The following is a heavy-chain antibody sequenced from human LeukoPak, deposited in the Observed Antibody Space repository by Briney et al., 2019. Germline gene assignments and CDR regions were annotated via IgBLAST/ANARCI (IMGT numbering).Heavy chain of an antibody. CDR3: ARLGSSSWYHYYYYMDV. D-gene: IGHD6-13*01. J-gene: IGHJ6*03. V-gene: IGHV4-39*01. Sequence: SETLSLTCTVSGGSISSSSYYWGWIRQPPGKGLEWIGSIYYSGSTYYNPSLKSRVTISVDTSKNQFSLKLSSVTAADTAVYYCARLGSSSWYHYYYYMDVWGRGTTVTISS. CDR1: GGSISSSSYY. CDR2: IYYSGST.